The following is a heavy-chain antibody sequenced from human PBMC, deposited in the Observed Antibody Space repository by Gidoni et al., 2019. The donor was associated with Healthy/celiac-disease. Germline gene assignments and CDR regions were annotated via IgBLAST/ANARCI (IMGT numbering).Heavy chain of an antibody. CDR1: GGSFSGYY. CDR2: INHSGST. V-gene: IGHV4-34*01. D-gene: IGHD5-18*01. CDR3: AGPYSPPYYYYYYGMDV. J-gene: IGHJ6*02. Sequence: QVQLQQWGAGLLKPSETLSLTCAVYGGSFSGYYWSWIRQPPGKGLEWIGEINHSGSTNYNPSLKRRVTISVDTSKNQFSLKLSSVTAADTAVYYCAGPYSPPYYYYYYGMDVWGQGTTVTVSS.